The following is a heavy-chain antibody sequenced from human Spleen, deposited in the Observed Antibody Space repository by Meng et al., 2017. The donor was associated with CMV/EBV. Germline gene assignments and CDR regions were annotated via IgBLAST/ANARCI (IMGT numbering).Heavy chain of an antibody. D-gene: IGHD3-10*01. CDR1: GFTFNKAW. Sequence: GESLKISCATSGFTFNKAWMHWVRQAPGEGLEWVGRIKSKSAAGTIDYAAPVKGRFIISRDDSQNTVYLQMDSLKTDDTGVYYCIAKDLSQRFGGPPVDYWGQGTLVTVSS. CDR3: IAKDLSQRFGGPPVDY. CDR2: IKSKSAAGTI. V-gene: IGHV3-15*05. J-gene: IGHJ4*02.